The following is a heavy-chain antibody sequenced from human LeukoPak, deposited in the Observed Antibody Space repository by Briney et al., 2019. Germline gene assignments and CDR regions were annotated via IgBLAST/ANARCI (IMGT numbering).Heavy chain of an antibody. CDR1: GDIFSGYY. Sequence: ASVKVSCKTSGDIFSGYYMHWVRQAPGQGLEWMGWISAYNGNTNYAQKLQGRVTMTTDTSTSTAYMELGSLRSDDTAVYYCARDSPMITFGGVIVTRFDPWGQGTLVTVSS. D-gene: IGHD3-16*02. CDR3: ARDSPMITFGGVIVTRFDP. J-gene: IGHJ5*02. CDR2: ISAYNGNT. V-gene: IGHV1-18*04.